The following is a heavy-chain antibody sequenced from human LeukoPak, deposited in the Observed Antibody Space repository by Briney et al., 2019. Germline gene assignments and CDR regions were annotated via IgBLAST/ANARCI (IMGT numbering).Heavy chain of an antibody. CDR1: GYTFTGYY. Sequence: ASVKVSCKASGYTFTGYYMHWVRQAPGQGLEWMGWINPNSGGTNYAQKFQGRVTMTRDTSISTAYMELSRLRSDDTAVYYCARELPISNWFDPWGQGTLVTVSS. D-gene: IGHD1-26*01. J-gene: IGHJ5*02. CDR2: INPNSGGT. CDR3: ARELPISNWFDP. V-gene: IGHV1-2*02.